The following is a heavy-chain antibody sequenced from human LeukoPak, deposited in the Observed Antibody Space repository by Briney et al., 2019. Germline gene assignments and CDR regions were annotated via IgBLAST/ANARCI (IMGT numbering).Heavy chain of an antibody. Sequence: GGSLRLSCAASGFTFSDYYMSWIRQAPGKGLEWVSYISSSGSTIYYADSVKGRVTISRDNAKNSLYLQMNSLRAEDTAVYYCARDYSPAYYYYYMDVWGKGTTVTVSS. V-gene: IGHV3-11*01. CDR2: ISSSGSTI. CDR1: GFTFSDYY. D-gene: IGHD6-13*01. J-gene: IGHJ6*03. CDR3: ARDYSPAYYYYYMDV.